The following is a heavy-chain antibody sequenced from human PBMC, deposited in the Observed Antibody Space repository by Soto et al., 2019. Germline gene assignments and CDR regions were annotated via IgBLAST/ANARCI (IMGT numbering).Heavy chain of an antibody. V-gene: IGHV2-5*01. D-gene: IGHD6-13*01. CDR3: AHSAIYTSTWCYFDQ. CDR2: ISWNDVK. J-gene: IGHJ4*02. CDR1: GFSLTTSGVG. Sequence: QITLKESGPTLVKPTQTLTVTCTFSGFSLTTSGVGVGWIRQPPGKALEWLALISWNDVKGYSPSLKSRLTITKDTSNNQVVLTVTNMDPVDTATYSCAHSAIYTSTWCYFDQWGQGTLVTVSS.